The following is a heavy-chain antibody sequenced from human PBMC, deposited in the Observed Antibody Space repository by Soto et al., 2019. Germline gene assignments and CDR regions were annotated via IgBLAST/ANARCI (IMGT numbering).Heavy chain of an antibody. D-gene: IGHD2-2*01. V-gene: IGHV3-23*01. J-gene: IGHJ4*02. CDR3: AKRGVVSPAYYFDF. CDR1: GFTFSGFG. Sequence: EVQLLESGGGLVQPGGSLRLSCAASGFTFSGFGMFWVRQAPGKGLEWVSLISCSGGSASYADSVKGRFTISRDNSKNTLYLQMNSLSAGDAAVYYCAKRGVVSPAYYFDFWGQGTLVTVSS. CDR2: ISCSGGSA.